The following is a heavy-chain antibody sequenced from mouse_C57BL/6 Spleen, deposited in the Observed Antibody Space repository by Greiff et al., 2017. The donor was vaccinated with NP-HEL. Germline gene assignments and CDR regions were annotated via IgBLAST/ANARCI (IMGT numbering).Heavy chain of an antibody. J-gene: IGHJ2*01. CDR3: ARHYYGSSYFDY. CDR2: IDPSDSYT. CDR1: GYTFTSYW. V-gene: IGHV1-59*01. Sequence: QVQLQQPGAELVRPGTSVKLSCKASGYTFTSYWMHWVKQRPGQGLEWIGVIDPSDSYTNYNQKFKGKATLTVDTSSSTAYMQLSSLTSEDSAVYYCARHYYGSSYFDYWGQGTTLTVSS. D-gene: IGHD1-1*01.